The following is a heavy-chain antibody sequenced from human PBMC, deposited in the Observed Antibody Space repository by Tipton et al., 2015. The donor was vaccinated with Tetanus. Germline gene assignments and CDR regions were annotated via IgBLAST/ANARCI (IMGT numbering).Heavy chain of an antibody. CDR2: IHWYSDSI. J-gene: IGHJ4*02. CDR1: GFTFSSYA. V-gene: IGHV3-9*01. CDR3: ARDMDY. Sequence: RSLRLSCAASGFTFSSYAMNWVRQAPGKGLEWVSGIHWYSDSIGYADSVKGRFTISRDNAKSSLYLQMNSLRVEDTAVYYCARDMDYWGQGPLVTVSS.